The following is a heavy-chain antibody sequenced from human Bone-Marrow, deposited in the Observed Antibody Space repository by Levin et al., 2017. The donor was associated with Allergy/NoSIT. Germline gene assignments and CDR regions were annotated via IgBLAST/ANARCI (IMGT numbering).Heavy chain of an antibody. V-gene: IGHV7-4-1*02. CDR2: INTNTGIP. J-gene: IGHJ5*02. CDR1: GYIFTNYA. Sequence: GASVKVSCKASGYIFTNYAMNWVRQAPGQGPEWMGWINTNTGIPTYAQGFTGRFVFSVDTSVSTAYLQISSLKAEDTAVYYCATATGSWFDPWGQGTLVTVSS. D-gene: IGHD3-10*01. CDR3: ATATGSWFDP.